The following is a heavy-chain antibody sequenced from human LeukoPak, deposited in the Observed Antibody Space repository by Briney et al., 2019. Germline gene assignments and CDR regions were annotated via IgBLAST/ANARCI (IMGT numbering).Heavy chain of an antibody. D-gene: IGHD6-6*01. CDR3: ARANSSSSTQMEGSYYYYYMDV. Sequence: GRSLRLSCAASGFTFSSYAMHWVRQAPGKGLEWVAVISYDGSNKYYADSVKGRFTISRDNSKNTLYLQMNSLRAEDTAVYYCARANSSSSTQMEGSYYYYYMDVWGKGTTVTVSS. J-gene: IGHJ6*03. CDR2: ISYDGSNK. V-gene: IGHV3-30-3*01. CDR1: GFTFSSYA.